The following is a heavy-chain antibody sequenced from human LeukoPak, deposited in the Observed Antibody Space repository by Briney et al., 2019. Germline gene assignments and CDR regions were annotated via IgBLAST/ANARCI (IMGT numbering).Heavy chain of an antibody. J-gene: IGHJ4*02. Sequence: GESLKISRKGSGYSFTSYWIGWVRPMPGKGLEWMGIIYPGDSDTRYSPSFQGQVTISADKSISTAYLQWSSLKASDTAMYYCARPRYGDYPEYYFDYWGQGTLVTVSS. CDR3: ARPRYGDYPEYYFDY. CDR2: IYPGDSDT. V-gene: IGHV5-51*01. CDR1: GYSFTSYW. D-gene: IGHD4-17*01.